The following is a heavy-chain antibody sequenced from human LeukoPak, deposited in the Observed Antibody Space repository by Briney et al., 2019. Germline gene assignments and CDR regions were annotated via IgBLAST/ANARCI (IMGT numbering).Heavy chain of an antibody. V-gene: IGHV4-31*03. J-gene: IGHJ4*02. CDR1: GGSISSGGYY. Sequence: SQTLSLTCTVSGGSISSGGYYWSWIRQHPGKGLEWIGYIYYSGSTYYNPSLKSRVTISVDTSKNQFSLKLSSVTAADTAVYYCAGRKQVLRFLEWPNYFDYWGQGTLVTVSS. D-gene: IGHD3-3*01. CDR3: AGRKQVLRFLEWPNYFDY. CDR2: IYYSGST.